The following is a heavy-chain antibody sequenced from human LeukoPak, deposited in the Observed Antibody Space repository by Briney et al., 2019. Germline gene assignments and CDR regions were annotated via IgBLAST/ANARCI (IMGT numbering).Heavy chain of an antibody. J-gene: IGHJ4*02. D-gene: IGHD5-12*01. V-gene: IGHV3-74*01. CDR2: INSDGSST. Sequence: GGSLRLSCAASGFTFSSYWMHWVRHAPGKGLVWVSRINSDGSSTSYADSVKGRFTISRDNAKNTLYLQMNSLRAEDTAVYYCARDARVYSGYDYWGQGTLVTVSS. CDR1: GFTFSSYW. CDR3: ARDARVYSGYDY.